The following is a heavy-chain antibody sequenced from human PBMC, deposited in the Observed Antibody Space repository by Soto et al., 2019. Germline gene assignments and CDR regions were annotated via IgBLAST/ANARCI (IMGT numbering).Heavy chain of an antibody. CDR2: ISNDGSNT. CDR3: ARDRKRETFGVLTQYGLDV. D-gene: IGHD3-3*01. V-gene: IGHV3-30*19. Sequence: GGSLRLSCVASGFTFTDYHMYWVRQAPGKGLEWVSIISNDGSNTYSAESVKGRFTMSRDNSKNTLYLQMNSLRLEDTAIYFCARDRKRETFGVLTQYGLDVWGQGTTVTVSS. CDR1: GFTFTDYH. J-gene: IGHJ6*02.